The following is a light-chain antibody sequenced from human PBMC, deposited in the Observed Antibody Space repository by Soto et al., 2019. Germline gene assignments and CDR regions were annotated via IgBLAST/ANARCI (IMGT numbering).Light chain of an antibody. V-gene: IGKV1-9*01. CDR1: QVISTS. CDR2: AAS. J-gene: IGKJ5*01. Sequence: DIQLTQSPAFLSPAMGERVTIGCRASQVISTSLAWYQVKPGKAPKLLIYAASTLESGVPSRFSATGSGTEFSLTITSLQPEDFATYYCQQLFDSPITFGQGTRLDIK. CDR3: QQLFDSPIT.